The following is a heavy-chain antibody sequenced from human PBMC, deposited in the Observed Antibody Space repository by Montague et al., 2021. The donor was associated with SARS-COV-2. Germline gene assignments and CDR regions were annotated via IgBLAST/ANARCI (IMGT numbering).Heavy chain of an antibody. CDR2: IHHYGHT. CDR1: SGPLSAYY. D-gene: IGHD3-16*01. V-gene: IGHV4-34*01. Sequence: SETLSLTCEVSSGPLSAYYWSWVRQPPGKGLEWIGEIHHYGHTSYNPSLMSRVTLSLGTSSNPFSLKLTSVTAADTAVYYCARGLDNNKGGDYWGQGILVIVSS. J-gene: IGHJ4*02. CDR3: ARGLDNNKGGDY.